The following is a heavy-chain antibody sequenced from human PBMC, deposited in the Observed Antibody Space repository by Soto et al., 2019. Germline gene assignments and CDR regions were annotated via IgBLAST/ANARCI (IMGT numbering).Heavy chain of an antibody. Sequence: EVQLLESGGGLVQPGGSLRLSCAASGFTFSTYAMSWVRQAPGKGLEWVSAISGGGGSTYYADSVKGRCTISRDNSKNTLYLQMKSLRAEGTAVYYCAKVPAYDYVWGSYYYFDYWGQGTLVTVSS. J-gene: IGHJ4*02. D-gene: IGHD3-16*01. CDR1: GFTFSTYA. V-gene: IGHV3-23*01. CDR2: ISGGGGST. CDR3: AKVPAYDYVWGSYYYFDY.